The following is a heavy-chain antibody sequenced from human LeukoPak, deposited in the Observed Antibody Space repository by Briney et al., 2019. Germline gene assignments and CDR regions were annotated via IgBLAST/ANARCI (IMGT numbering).Heavy chain of an antibody. Sequence: ETLFPTSTASGASISSYYRTWIRQPPAKGLEWIRYIYYSRTTNYNPSLNSRVTISVDTSKNQFSLKMSSVTAADTAVYYCARSRRGYSNYFDYWGQGTLVTVSS. CDR2: IYYSRTT. D-gene: IGHD4-11*01. J-gene: IGHJ4*02. CDR3: ARSRRGYSNYFDY. CDR1: GASISSYY. V-gene: IGHV4-59*08.